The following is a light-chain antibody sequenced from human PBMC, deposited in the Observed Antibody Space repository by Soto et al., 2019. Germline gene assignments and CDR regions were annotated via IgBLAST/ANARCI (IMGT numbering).Light chain of an antibody. CDR1: QGISSY. CDR2: SAS. V-gene: IGKV1-9*01. Sequence: IRLTQSPSSLSASVGDRVTITCRASQGISSYLVWYQQKPGKAPKNLIYSASTLQSGVPSRFSGSGSGTEFTLTISSLQPEDFATYYCQQPNEFPLTIGGGTKVDIK. CDR3: QQPNEFPLT. J-gene: IGKJ4*01.